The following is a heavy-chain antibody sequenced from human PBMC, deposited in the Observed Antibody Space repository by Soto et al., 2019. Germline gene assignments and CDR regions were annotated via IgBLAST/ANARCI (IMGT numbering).Heavy chain of an antibody. CDR1: GFTFSSYA. V-gene: IGHV3-23*01. CDR2: ISGSGGST. Sequence: EVQLLESGGGLVQPGGSLRLSCAASGFTFSSYAMSWVRQAPGKGLEWVSAISGSGGSTYYADSVKGRFTISRDNSKNTLYLQMNSLRAEDTAVYYCAKDGVSYYDFWSGYPSDAFDIWAKGQWSPSLQ. J-gene: IGHJ3*02. CDR3: AKDGVSYYDFWSGYPSDAFDI. D-gene: IGHD3-3*01.